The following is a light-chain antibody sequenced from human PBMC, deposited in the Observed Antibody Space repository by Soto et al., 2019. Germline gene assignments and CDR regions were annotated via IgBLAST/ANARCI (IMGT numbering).Light chain of an antibody. CDR3: QHLRT. Sequence: DIQMTQSPSTLSASVGYNITITCRASQSLSSYLAWYQQKPGRAPKLLIFDASSLERGVPSRFSGSGSGTEFTLTISSLQPDDSATYYCQHLRTFGQGTKVDIK. J-gene: IGKJ1*01. CDR2: DAS. CDR1: QSLSSY. V-gene: IGKV1-5*01.